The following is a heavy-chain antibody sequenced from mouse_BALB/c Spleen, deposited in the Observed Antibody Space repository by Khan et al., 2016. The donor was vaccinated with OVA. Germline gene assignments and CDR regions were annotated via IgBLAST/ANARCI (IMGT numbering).Heavy chain of an antibody. D-gene: IGHD3-1*01. CDR1: GYSITSGYF. J-gene: IGHJ3*01. CDR3: ARGGSSGPAWFAY. CDR2: IRYDGYS. V-gene: IGHV3-6*01. Sequence: EVQLQESGPGLVKPSQSLSLTCSVTGYSITSGYFWNWIRQFPGNKLEWMCYIRYDGYSNYNPSLKNRISITRDTSTNQLFMKLNSVTPEDPATLYCARGGSSGPAWFAYWGQGTLVTVSP.